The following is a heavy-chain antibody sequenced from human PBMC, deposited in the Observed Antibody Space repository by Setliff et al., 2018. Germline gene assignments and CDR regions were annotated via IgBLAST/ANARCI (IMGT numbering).Heavy chain of an antibody. D-gene: IGHD2-2*01. J-gene: IGHJ3*02. CDR2: IDYRGRA. V-gene: IGHV4-30-4*08. Sequence: PSEPLSLTCTVPGGSISSDNDLWSWLRQSPGKGLEWIAYIDYRGRAYYTPSLKSRVSISVDTSKNQFSLRLSSVTAADTAVYYCAREVVNPISSDAFDIWGQGTMVTVSS. CDR1: GGSISSDNDL. CDR3: AREVVNPISSDAFDI.